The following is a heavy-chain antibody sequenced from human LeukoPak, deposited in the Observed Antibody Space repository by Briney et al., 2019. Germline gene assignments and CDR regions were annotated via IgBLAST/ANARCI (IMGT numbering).Heavy chain of an antibody. CDR3: ARDPLDYDSSITPFDP. Sequence: ASVKVSCKASGYTLTDYYLHWVRQAPGQGLKWMGWINPNSGGTNYAQKFQGRVTMTRDTSISTAYMELSRLRSDDTAVYYCARDPLDYDSSITPFDPWGQGTLVTVSS. CDR2: INPNSGGT. V-gene: IGHV1-2*02. CDR1: GYTLTDYY. D-gene: IGHD3-22*01. J-gene: IGHJ5*02.